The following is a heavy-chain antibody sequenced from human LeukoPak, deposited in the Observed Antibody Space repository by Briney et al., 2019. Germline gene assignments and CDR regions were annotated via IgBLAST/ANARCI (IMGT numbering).Heavy chain of an antibody. CDR1: GFTFRRHW. V-gene: IGHV3-7*03. Sequence: GGSLRLSCAAAGFTFRRHWMSWVRQTKGKGLECVAKIKEDGSEKHYVDSVKGRFTISRDNAKSSMWLQMNSLRAEDTAVYYCAKDLGFIVGGGYWGQGTLVTVSS. D-gene: IGHD1-26*01. J-gene: IGHJ4*02. CDR3: AKDLGFIVGGGY. CDR2: IKEDGSEK.